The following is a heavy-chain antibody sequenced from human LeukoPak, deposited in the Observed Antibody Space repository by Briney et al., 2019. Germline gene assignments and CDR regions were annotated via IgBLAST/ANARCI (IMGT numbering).Heavy chain of an antibody. D-gene: IGHD3-22*01. J-gene: IGHJ4*02. Sequence: GPVKGSCKASGFTLTSYGISWGGQAPGQRLEWMGMISAYNGNTNYAQKLQGRVTMTTDTSTSTAYMELRSLRSDDTAVYYCARDGNRRMYYYDKVGDYWGQGTLVTVSS. V-gene: IGHV1-18*01. CDR2: ISAYNGNT. CDR3: ARDGNRRMYYYDKVGDY. CDR1: GFTLTSYG.